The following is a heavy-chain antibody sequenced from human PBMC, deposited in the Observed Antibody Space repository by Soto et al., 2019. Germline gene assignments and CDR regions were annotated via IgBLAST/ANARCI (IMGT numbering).Heavy chain of an antibody. V-gene: IGHV4-34*01. J-gene: IGHJ5*02. D-gene: IGHD6-13*01. CDR1: GGSFSDYY. CDR2: IHHSGST. Sequence: QVQLQQWGVGLLKPSETLSLTCAVYGGSFSDYYWCWIRQPPGKGLEWIGEIHHSGSTNYNPSLKSRVTAAVDTSKNEFSRKLSSVTAAETAVYYCGRSSGSGPQNWFGPWGQGTLVTVSS. CDR3: GRSSGSGPQNWFGP.